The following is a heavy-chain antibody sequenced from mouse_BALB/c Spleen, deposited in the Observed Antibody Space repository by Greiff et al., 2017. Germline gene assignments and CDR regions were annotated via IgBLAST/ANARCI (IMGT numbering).Heavy chain of an antibody. CDR3: ARTPHYYGSSAWFAY. Sequence: QVQLQQPGAELVKPGASVKMSCKASGYTFPSYNMHWVKQTPGQGLEWIGAIYPGNGDTSYNQKFKGKATLTADKSSSTAYMQLSSLTSEDSAVYYCARTPHYYGSSAWFAYWGQGTLGTVSA. D-gene: IGHD1-1*01. CDR1: GYTFPSYN. CDR2: IYPGNGDT. J-gene: IGHJ3*01. V-gene: IGHV1-12*01.